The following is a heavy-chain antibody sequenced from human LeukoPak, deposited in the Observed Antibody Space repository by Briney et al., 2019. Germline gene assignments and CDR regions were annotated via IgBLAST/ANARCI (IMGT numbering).Heavy chain of an antibody. Sequence: PSETLSLTCAVYGGSFSSYYWSWIRQPPGKGLEWIGYIYYTGSTNYNPSLKSRVTISVDTSNNQFSLKLNSVTAADTAVYYCATAENSSGWFGYWGQGTLVAVSS. CDR2: IYYTGST. D-gene: IGHD6-19*01. CDR3: ATAENSSGWFGY. CDR1: GGSFSSYY. V-gene: IGHV4-59*08. J-gene: IGHJ4*02.